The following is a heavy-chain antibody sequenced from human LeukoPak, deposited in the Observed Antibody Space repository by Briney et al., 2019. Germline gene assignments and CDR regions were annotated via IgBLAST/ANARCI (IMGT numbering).Heavy chain of an antibody. CDR1: GFTFSSYA. Sequence: GGSLRLSCAASGFTFSSYAMSWVRQAPGEGLEWVSAISGSGGSTYYADSVKGRFTISRDNSKNTLYLQMNSLRAEDTAVYYCAKPYYDSSGPITPDAFDIWGQGTMVTVSS. V-gene: IGHV3-23*01. CDR3: AKPYYDSSGPITPDAFDI. D-gene: IGHD3-22*01. CDR2: ISGSGGST. J-gene: IGHJ3*02.